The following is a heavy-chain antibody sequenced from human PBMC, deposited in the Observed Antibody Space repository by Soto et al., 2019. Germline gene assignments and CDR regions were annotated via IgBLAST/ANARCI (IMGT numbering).Heavy chain of an antibody. CDR2: IHYTGGT. CDR1: GASISTFSFY. CDR3: AGGSSKSWFDP. J-gene: IGHJ5*02. V-gene: IGHV4-39*07. Sequence: QLRLHESGPRLVKPSETLSLTCSVSGASISTFSFYWGWIRQSPGKGLEWIGSIHYTGGTFYNPSLKSRATLSLDTSKNQFSLKLTSVTAADTAVYYCAGGSSKSWFDPWGQGTLVTVSS. D-gene: IGHD6-6*01.